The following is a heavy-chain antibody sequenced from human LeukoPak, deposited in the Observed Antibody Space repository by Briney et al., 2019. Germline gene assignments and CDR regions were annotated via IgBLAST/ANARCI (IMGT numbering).Heavy chain of an antibody. Sequence: GRSLRLSCAASGFTFSSYAMHWVRQAPGKGLEWVAVISDDGGNKYYADSVKGRFTISRDNSKNTLYLQMNSLRAEDTAVYYCARDVGYCSSTSCTYYYYYGMDVWGQGTTVTVSS. D-gene: IGHD2-2*01. CDR3: ARDVGYCSSTSCTYYYYYGMDV. J-gene: IGHJ6*02. V-gene: IGHV3-30*04. CDR1: GFTFSSYA. CDR2: ISDDGGNK.